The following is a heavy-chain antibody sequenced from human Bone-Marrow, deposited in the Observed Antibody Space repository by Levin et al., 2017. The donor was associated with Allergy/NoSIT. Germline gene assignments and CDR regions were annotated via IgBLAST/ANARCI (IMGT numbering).Heavy chain of an antibody. J-gene: IGHJ6*03. D-gene: IGHD2-2*01. CDR2: IYPAHSET. V-gene: IGHV5-51*01. Sequence: ASVKVSCKGSGYNFDNYWIGWVRQMPGKGLEWMGIIYPAHSETRYSPSFEGQVTISVDKSIATSYLQWSSLTASVTAMYYCARHFGGFCSTTTCYEAYYFHYYMDVWGRGTTVTVSS. CDR3: ARHFGGFCSTTTCYEAYYFHYYMDV. CDR1: GYNFDNYW.